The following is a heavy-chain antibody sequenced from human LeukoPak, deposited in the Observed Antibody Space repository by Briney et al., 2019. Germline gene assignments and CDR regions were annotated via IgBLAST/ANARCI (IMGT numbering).Heavy chain of an antibody. Sequence: GESLKISCKASGYSFTNYWIGWVRQLPGQSLEWMGIIYPGDSDTRYSPSFRGQVTIPADKSISTAYLQWSSLKASDTAMYHCARQPIGGYYDSSGYPSDAFDVWGQGTMVTVSS. CDR3: ARQPIGGYYDSSGYPSDAFDV. CDR2: IYPGDSDT. J-gene: IGHJ3*01. V-gene: IGHV5-51*01. D-gene: IGHD3-22*01. CDR1: GYSFTNYW.